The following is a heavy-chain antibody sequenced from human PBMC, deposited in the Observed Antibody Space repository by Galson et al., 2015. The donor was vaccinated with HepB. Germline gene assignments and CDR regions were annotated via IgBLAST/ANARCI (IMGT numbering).Heavy chain of an antibody. CDR1: GFTFPIYG. Sequence: SLRLSCAASGFTFPIYGMHWVRQAPGKGLEWVAVISYGGSTKYYADSVKGRFTISRDNSKDMLYLQMNSLGVDDTAVYYCAKDLKGPNTAIPEYFQQWGQGTLVTVSS. J-gene: IGHJ1*01. D-gene: IGHD5-18*01. V-gene: IGHV3-30*18. CDR2: ISYGGSTK. CDR3: AKDLKGPNTAIPEYFQQ.